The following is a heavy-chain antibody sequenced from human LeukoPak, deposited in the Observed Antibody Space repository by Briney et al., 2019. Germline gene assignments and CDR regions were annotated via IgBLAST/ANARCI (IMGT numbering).Heavy chain of an antibody. J-gene: IGHJ4*02. V-gene: IGHV1-69*05. CDR3: ARAEGVGATERGPYDY. CDR1: GGTFICYA. Sequence: SVKVSCKASGGTFICYAISWVRQAPGQGLERMGRIIPIFGTANYAQKFQGRVTITTDESTSTAYMELSSLRSEDTAVYYCARAEGVGATERGPYDYWGQGTLVTVSS. D-gene: IGHD1-26*01. CDR2: IIPIFGTA.